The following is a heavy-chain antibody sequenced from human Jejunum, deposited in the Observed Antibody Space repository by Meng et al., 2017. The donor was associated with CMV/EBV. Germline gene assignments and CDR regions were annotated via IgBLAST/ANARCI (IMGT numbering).Heavy chain of an antibody. CDR1: GFTFSSYC. Sequence: VRVVAAGGGLVQPGGSSRLSCATSGFTFSSYCMHWVRRAPGRGLVWVSRINSDGSSTSYADSVKGRFTISRDNAKNTLYLQMNSLRAEDTAVYYCAREVGAQDYWGQGTLVTVSS. CDR3: AREVGAQDY. V-gene: IGHV3-74*01. J-gene: IGHJ4*02. CDR2: INSDGSST. D-gene: IGHD6-6*01.